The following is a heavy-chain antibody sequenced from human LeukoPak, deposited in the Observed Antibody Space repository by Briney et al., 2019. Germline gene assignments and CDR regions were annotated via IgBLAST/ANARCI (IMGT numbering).Heavy chain of an antibody. J-gene: IGHJ4*02. V-gene: IGHV3-48*03. D-gene: IGHD3-22*01. Sequence: PGGSLRLSCAASGFGFGAYEMNWVRQAPGKGLEWVAYFAGSDTTKYYADSVRGRFTISRDNAKKSLYLQMNSLRAEDTALYYCTTLGYHLDSWGQGTLVTVSS. CDR2: FAGSDTTK. CDR3: TTLGYHLDS. CDR1: GFGFGAYE.